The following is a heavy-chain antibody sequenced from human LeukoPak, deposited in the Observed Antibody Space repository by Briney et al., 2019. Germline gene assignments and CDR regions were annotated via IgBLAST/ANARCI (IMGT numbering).Heavy chain of an antibody. Sequence: GGSLRLSCAASGFAVSSNYMSWVRQAPGKGLEWVSVIYSGGSTYYADSVKGRFTISRDNSKNTLYLQMNSLRADDTAVYYCARSPGTGSVRYYYGMDVWGQGTTVTVSS. CDR2: IYSGGST. D-gene: IGHD2-8*02. J-gene: IGHJ6*02. V-gene: IGHV3-66*01. CDR1: GFAVSSNY. CDR3: ARSPGTGSVRYYYGMDV.